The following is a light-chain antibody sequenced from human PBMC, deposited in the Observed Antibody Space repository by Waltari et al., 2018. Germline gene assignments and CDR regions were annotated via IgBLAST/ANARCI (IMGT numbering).Light chain of an antibody. Sequence: DIQITKSPSHLSVSVGDRVTITRQASQDISNYLNWYQQKPGKAPNLLIYDATTLETRVPSTFGGSGSATNFTFTISILQPEYIATFYCQQDDNLPITFGQGTRLEIK. CDR2: DAT. J-gene: IGKJ5*01. CDR1: QDISNY. V-gene: IGKV1-33*01. CDR3: QQDDNLPIT.